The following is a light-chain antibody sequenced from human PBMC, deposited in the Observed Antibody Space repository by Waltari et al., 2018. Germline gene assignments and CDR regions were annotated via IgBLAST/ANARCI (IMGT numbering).Light chain of an antibody. J-gene: IGKJ2*01. CDR2: WTS. Sequence: DIVMTQSPDSLAVSLGERAPIHCKSSQSLSYSSNKKNYLAWYQQRPGQPPKLLIYWTSTRESGVPDRFSGSGSGTDFTLTISSLQAEDVAVYYCQQYYSTPYTFGQGTKLEIK. CDR1: QSLSYSSNKKNY. V-gene: IGKV4-1*01. CDR3: QQYYSTPYT.